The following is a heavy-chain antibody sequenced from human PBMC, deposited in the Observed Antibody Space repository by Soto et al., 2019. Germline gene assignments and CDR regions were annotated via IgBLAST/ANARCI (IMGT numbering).Heavy chain of an antibody. J-gene: IGHJ6*02. Sequence: QVQLVQSGAEVKKPGSSVKVSFKASGGTFSSYAISWVRQAPGQGLEWMGGIIPIFGTANYAKTFQGRVTIIADESTSPAYMELSSLRSENTAVFYWASNNNVLTGSYCYGMDVSGQGTTVTVSS. CDR3: ASNNNVLTGSYCYGMDV. CDR1: GGTFSSYA. CDR2: IIPIFGTA. D-gene: IGHD3-9*01. V-gene: IGHV1-69*12.